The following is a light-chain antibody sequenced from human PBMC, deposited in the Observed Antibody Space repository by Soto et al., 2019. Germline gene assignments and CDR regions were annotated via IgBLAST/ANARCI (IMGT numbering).Light chain of an antibody. J-gene: IGKJ1*01. CDR1: QRVSSN. CDR3: QQYNNWPPWT. V-gene: IGKV3-15*01. Sequence: EIVMTQSPATLSVSPGERATLSCRASQRVSSNLACYQQKPGQAPRLLIYGASTRATGIPARFSGSGSGTEVTLTISSLQSEDFAVYYCQQYNNWPPWTFGQGTTVEIK. CDR2: GAS.